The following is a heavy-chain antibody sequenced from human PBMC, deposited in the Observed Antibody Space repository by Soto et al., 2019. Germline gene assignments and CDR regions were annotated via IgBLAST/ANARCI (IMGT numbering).Heavy chain of an antibody. CDR3: AGYRAYYDSSGYYYDAFDI. V-gene: IGHV3-48*02. J-gene: IGHJ3*02. D-gene: IGHD3-22*01. Sequence: GGSLRRACAGSGFTFSSYSMNWVRQAPGKGLEWVSYISSSSSTIYYADSVKGRFTISRDNANNSLYLQMNSLRDEDTAVYYCAGYRAYYDSSGYYYDAFDIWGQGTMVTVSS. CDR1: GFTFSSYS. CDR2: ISSSSSTI.